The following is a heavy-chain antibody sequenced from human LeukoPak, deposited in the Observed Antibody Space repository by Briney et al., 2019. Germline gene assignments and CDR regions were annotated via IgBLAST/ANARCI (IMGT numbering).Heavy chain of an antibody. V-gene: IGHV3-21*04. CDR3: AKEGSFDI. Sequence: GGSLRLSCAASGFTFSSYSMNWVRQAPGKGLEWVSSISSSSSYIYYADSVKGRFTISRDNSKNTLYLQMNSLRAEDTAVYYCAKEGSFDIWGQGTMVTVSS. CDR1: GFTFSSYS. J-gene: IGHJ3*02. CDR2: ISSSSSYI.